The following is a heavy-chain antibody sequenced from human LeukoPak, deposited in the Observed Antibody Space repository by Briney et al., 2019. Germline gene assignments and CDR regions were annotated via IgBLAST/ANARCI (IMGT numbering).Heavy chain of an antibody. V-gene: IGHV5-51*01. CDR2: IYPGDSDT. D-gene: IGHD5-18*01. CDR3: ARRRWIQLGQGFDP. J-gene: IGHJ5*02. CDR1: GYSFTSYW. Sequence: GASLKISCKGAGYSFTSYWIGWVRQTPGKGLEWMGIIYPGDSDTRYRPSFQGQVTISADKSISTAYLQWSSLKASDAAMYYCARRRWIQLGQGFDPWGQGTLVTVSS.